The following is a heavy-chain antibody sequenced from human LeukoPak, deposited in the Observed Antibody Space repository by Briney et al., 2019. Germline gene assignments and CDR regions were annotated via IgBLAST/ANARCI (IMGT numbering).Heavy chain of an antibody. J-gene: IGHJ3*02. CDR1: GFTVSSNY. Sequence: GGSLRLSCAASGFTVSSNYMSWVRQVPGKGLEWVSVIYSGGSTYYADSVKGRFTISRDNSKNTLYLQMNSLRAEDTAVYYCARVSPSDAFDIWGQGTMVTVSS. V-gene: IGHV3-66*02. CDR3: ARVSPSDAFDI. CDR2: IYSGGST.